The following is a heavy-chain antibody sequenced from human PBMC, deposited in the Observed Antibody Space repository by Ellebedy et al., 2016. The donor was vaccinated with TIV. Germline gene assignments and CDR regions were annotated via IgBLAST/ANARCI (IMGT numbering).Heavy chain of an antibody. CDR1: GCTFSSYW. D-gene: IGHD4-17*01. CDR3: ATDGSYGDYLSPTHAFVI. CDR2: INQDGSEK. Sequence: GESLKIPCAASGCTFSSYWMTWVRQAPGKGLEWVANINQDGSEKFFVDSVNGRFTVSRDNAENSLYLHLNSLRTEDTAMYYCATDGSYGDYLSPTHAFVIWGQGTMVTVSS. J-gene: IGHJ3*02. V-gene: IGHV3-7*01.